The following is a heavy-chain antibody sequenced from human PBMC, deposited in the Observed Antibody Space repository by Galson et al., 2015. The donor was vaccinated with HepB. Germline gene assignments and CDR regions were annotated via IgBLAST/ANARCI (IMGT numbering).Heavy chain of an antibody. CDR3: ARMRRPRIQLWLGAGFDY. Sequence: SVKVSCKASGYTFTGYYMHWVRQAPGQGLEWMGWINPNSGGTNYAQKFQGRVTMTRDTSISTAYMELSRLRSDDTAVYYCARMRRPRIQLWLGAGFDYWGQGTLVTVSS. V-gene: IGHV1-2*02. D-gene: IGHD5-18*01. CDR2: INPNSGGT. J-gene: IGHJ4*02. CDR1: GYTFTGYY.